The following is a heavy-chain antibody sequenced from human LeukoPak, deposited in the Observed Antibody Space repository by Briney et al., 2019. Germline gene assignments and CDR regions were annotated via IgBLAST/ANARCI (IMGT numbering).Heavy chain of an antibody. V-gene: IGHV3-53*01. J-gene: IGHJ4*02. CDR1: GFTVSSNY. CDR2: IYSGGST. CDR3: AKDVGGYSYGYSDY. Sequence: PGGSLRLSCAASGFTVSSNYMSWVRQAPGKGLEWVSVIYSGGSTYYADSVKGRFTISRDNSKNTLYLQMNSLRAEDTAVYYSAKDVGGYSYGYSDYWGQGTLVTVSS. D-gene: IGHD5-18*01.